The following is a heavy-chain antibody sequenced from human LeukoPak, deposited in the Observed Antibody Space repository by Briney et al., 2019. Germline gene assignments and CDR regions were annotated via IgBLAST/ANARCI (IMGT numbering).Heavy chain of an antibody. CDR1: GFTFNNFA. CDR3: ARESGLVGAIDY. V-gene: IGHV3-23*01. CDR2: ISGSGGST. Sequence: GGSLRLSCAASGFTFNNFAMSWVRQAPGKGLEWVSAISGSGGSTYYADSVKGRFTISRDNSKNTLYLQMNSLRAEDTAVYYCARESGLVGAIDYWGQGTLVTVSS. J-gene: IGHJ4*02. D-gene: IGHD1-26*01.